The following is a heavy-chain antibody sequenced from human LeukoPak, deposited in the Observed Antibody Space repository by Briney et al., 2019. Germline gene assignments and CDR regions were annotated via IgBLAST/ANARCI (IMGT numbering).Heavy chain of an antibody. J-gene: IGHJ6*02. CDR1: GGSFSGYY. Sequence: SETLSLTCAVYGGSFSGYYWSWIRQPPGKGLEWIGYIYHSGSTYYNPSLKSRVTISVDRSKNQFSLKLSSVTAADTAVYYCARGVLEWSYYYYYGMDVWGQGTTVTVSS. V-gene: IGHV4-34*01. CDR3: ARGVLEWSYYYYYGMDV. D-gene: IGHD3-3*01. CDR2: IYHSGST.